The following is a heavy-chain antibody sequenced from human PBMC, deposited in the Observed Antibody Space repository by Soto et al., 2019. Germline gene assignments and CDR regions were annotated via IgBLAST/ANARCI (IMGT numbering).Heavy chain of an antibody. Sequence: VQLVESGGGVVQPGRSLRLSCAASGFTFSDYAMHWVRQAPGKGLEWVAVVSHDGRNTHSADSVKGRFTISRDSSKNTVSLEMTGLRAEDTAVYYCAKGGRQWLVTSDFNYWGQGALVTVSS. J-gene: IGHJ4*02. D-gene: IGHD6-19*01. CDR2: VSHDGRNT. CDR1: GFTFSDYA. CDR3: AKGGRQWLVTSDFNY. V-gene: IGHV3-30*18.